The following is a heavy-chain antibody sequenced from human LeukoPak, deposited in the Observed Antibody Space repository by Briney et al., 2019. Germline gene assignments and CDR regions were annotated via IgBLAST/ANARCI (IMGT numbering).Heavy chain of an antibody. Sequence: SETLSLTCTVSGGSISSSSYYWGWIRQPPGKGLEWIGSIYYSGSTYYNPSLKSRVTISVDTSKNQFSLKLSSVTAADTAVYYCARHRGYCSSTSCYPPYYYYGMDVWAKGPRSPSP. V-gene: IGHV4-39*01. D-gene: IGHD2-2*01. J-gene: IGHJ6*02. CDR1: GGSISSSSYY. CDR2: IYYSGST. CDR3: ARHRGYCSSTSCYPPYYYYGMDV.